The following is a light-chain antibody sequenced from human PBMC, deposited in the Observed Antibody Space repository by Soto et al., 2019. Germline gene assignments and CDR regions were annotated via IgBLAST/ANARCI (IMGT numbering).Light chain of an antibody. CDR1: SSDVGAYKF. V-gene: IGLV2-14*01. J-gene: IGLJ3*02. CDR3: SSYTSTSTPWV. Sequence: QSALTQPASVSGSPGQSITIFCSGTSSDVGAYKFVSWYRHHPGKAPQVMIYEVRNRPSGVSNRFSGSKSGNTASLTISGLQPEDEGDYYCSSYTSTSTPWVFGGGTKVTVL. CDR2: EVR.